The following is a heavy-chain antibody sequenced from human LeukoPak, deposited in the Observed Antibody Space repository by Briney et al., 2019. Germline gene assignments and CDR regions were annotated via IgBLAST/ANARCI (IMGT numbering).Heavy chain of an antibody. CDR2: IKEDGIKK. CDR1: GITFNTFW. V-gene: IGHV3-7*01. J-gene: IGHJ5*02. CDR3: ARDAAGYDP. Sequence: GGSLRLSCAASGITFNTFWMSWVRQTPGKGLEWVANIKEDGIKKYYVDSVKGRFTISRDNAENSLYLQMNSLRAEDTAVYYCARDAAGYDPWGQGTLVTVSS. D-gene: IGHD6-13*01.